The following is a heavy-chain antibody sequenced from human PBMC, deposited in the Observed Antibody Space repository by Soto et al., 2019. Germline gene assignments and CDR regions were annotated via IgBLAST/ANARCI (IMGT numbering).Heavy chain of an antibody. J-gene: IGHJ4*02. CDR2: ISYDGSNK. V-gene: IGHV3-30*18. CDR3: AKAAAAGTGLFDY. CDR1: GFTFSSYG. Sequence: GRSLRLSCAASGFTFSSYGMHWVRQAPGKGLEWVAVISYDGSNKYYADSVKGRFTISRDNSKNTLYLQMNSLRAEDTAVYYCAKAAAAGTGLFDYWGQGTLVTVSS. D-gene: IGHD6-13*01.